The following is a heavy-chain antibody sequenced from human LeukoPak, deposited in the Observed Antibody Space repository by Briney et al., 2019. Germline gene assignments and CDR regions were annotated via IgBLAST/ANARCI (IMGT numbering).Heavy chain of an antibody. CDR1: GFTFSSYW. J-gene: IGHJ6*02. CDR3: TRDLMDYDVSTGLHHYYMDV. CDR2: INGDGRNI. Sequence: GGSLRLSCVASGFTFSSYWMHWVRQGPSKGLVWVSRINGDGRNINYADSVRGRFTISRDNAKNTLHLQMNTLRVEDTAVYYCTRDLMDYDVSTGLHHYYMDVWGQGTTVTVSS. D-gene: IGHD3-9*01. V-gene: IGHV3-74*01.